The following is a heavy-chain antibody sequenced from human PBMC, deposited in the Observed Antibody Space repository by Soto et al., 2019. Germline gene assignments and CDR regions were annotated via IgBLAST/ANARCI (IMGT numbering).Heavy chain of an antibody. CDR3: LRVPTGGYDFSLDDY. D-gene: IGHD5-12*01. Sequence: EVQLVESGGGLVQPGGSLRLSCAASGFTFSSYWMHWVRQAPGKGLVWVSRINSDGSSTTYADSVKGRFTISRDNAKNTLYLQMNSLRAEDTAVYYCLRVPTGGYDFSLDDYWGQGTLVTVSS. J-gene: IGHJ4*02. CDR2: INSDGSST. V-gene: IGHV3-74*01. CDR1: GFTFSSYW.